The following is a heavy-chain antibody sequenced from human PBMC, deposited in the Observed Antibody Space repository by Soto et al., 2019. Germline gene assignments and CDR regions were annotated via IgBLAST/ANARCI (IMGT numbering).Heavy chain of an antibody. J-gene: IGHJ4*02. CDR3: ARGWQRATGTSDY. D-gene: IGHD1-1*01. CDR1: GGSISSFRYY. V-gene: IGHV4-31*03. CDR2: IYYSGSP. Sequence: QVQLQESGPGLVKPSQTLSLTCTVSGGSISSFRYYWHWIRQHPGKGLEWIGYIYYSGSPYYTPSPNSRVTISLDALRNQFSLRLTSVTAADTAVYYCARGWQRATGTSDYWGQGTLANVSS.